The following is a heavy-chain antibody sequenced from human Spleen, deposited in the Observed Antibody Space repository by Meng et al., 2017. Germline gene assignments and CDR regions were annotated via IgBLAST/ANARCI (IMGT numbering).Heavy chain of an antibody. CDR1: RFSFSNNV. V-gene: IGHV3-23*01. CDR2: IGGSGGNT. D-gene: IGHD4-17*01. J-gene: IGHJ2*01. Sequence: GGSLRLSCVASRFSFSNNVMSWVRQAPGKGLEWVSGIGGSGGNTYYADSVKGRFTISRDNSKNTLYLQMNSLRAEDTAVYYCAKDAGDYGQRNWYFDLWGRGTLVTVSS. CDR3: AKDAGDYGQRNWYFDL.